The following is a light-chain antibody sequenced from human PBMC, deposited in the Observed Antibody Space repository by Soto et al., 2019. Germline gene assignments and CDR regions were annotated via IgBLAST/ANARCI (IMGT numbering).Light chain of an antibody. CDR3: AAWDDSQSGRGV. Sequence: QSVLTRPPSASGTPGQRVTISCSGSSSNIGSNYVYWYQQLPGTAPKLLIYRNNQRPSGVPDRFSGSKSGTSASLAISGLRSEDEADYYCAAWDDSQSGRGVFGTGTKVTVL. CDR2: RNN. J-gene: IGLJ1*01. V-gene: IGLV1-47*01. CDR1: SSNIGSNY.